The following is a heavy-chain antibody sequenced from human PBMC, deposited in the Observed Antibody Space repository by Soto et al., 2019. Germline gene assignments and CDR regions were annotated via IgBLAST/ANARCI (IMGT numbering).Heavy chain of an antibody. CDR1: GFTFSSYA. CDR3: ARVSLVDFWSGMDV. V-gene: IGHV3-64*02. Sequence: PRGSLRLSCAASGFTFSSYAMHWVRQAPGKGLEYVSAISSNGGSTYYADSVKGRFTISRDNSKNTLYLQINSLRSEDTAVYYCARVSLVDFWSGMDVWGQGTTVTVS. J-gene: IGHJ6*02. CDR2: ISSNGGST. D-gene: IGHD3-3*01.